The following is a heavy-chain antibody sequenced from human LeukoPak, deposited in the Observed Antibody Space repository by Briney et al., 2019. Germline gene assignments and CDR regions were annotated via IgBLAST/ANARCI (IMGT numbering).Heavy chain of an antibody. D-gene: IGHD4-11*01. V-gene: IGHV4-59*01. Sequence: SETLSLTCTVTGGSMSSYYWSWIRQPPGKGLEWIGYIYYSGSTNYNPSLKSRVTISVDTSRNQFSLRLSSVTAADTAVYYCASGAHYSNYYFNYWGQGTLVTVSS. CDR2: IYYSGST. J-gene: IGHJ4*02. CDR1: GGSMSSYY. CDR3: ASGAHYSNYYFNY.